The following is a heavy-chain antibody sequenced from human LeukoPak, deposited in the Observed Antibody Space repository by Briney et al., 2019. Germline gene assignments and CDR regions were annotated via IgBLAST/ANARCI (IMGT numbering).Heavy chain of an antibody. D-gene: IGHD5-24*01. CDR2: ISSDGSSK. V-gene: IGHV3-30*04. CDR1: GFTFSSYD. CDR3: ARADGSILLDY. J-gene: IGHJ4*02. Sequence: GRSLRLSCAASGFTFSSYDMQWVRQAPGKGLEWVAVISSDGSSKYYADSVKGRFTISRDNSKNTLYLQMNSLRAEDTAVYYCARADGSILLDYWGQGTLVTVSS.